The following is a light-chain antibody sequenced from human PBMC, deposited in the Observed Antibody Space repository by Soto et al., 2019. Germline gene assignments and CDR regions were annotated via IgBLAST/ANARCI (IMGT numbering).Light chain of an antibody. V-gene: IGKV3-15*01. Sequence: EIVMTQSPATLSLSPGERATLSCRASQSVSSSLAWYQQKPCQAPRLLIYGASTRATGIPARFSGSGSGTEFTLTISSLQSEDFAVYYCQQYNNWPPITFGQGTRLEIK. J-gene: IGKJ5*01. CDR1: QSVSSS. CDR3: QQYNNWPPIT. CDR2: GAS.